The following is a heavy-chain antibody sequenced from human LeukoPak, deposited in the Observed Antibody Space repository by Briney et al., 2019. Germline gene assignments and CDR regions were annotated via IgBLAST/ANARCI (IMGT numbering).Heavy chain of an antibody. D-gene: IGHD1-1*01. V-gene: IGHV1-2*02. J-gene: IGHJ4*02. CDR3: AREGAPQLSSYFDH. CDR2: INPNTGGT. CDR1: GYTFTAYY. Sequence: ASVKVACKASGYTFTAYYIHWVRQAPGQGLEWMGWINPNTGGTNFAQRFQGRVTMTRDTSINTAYMELSSLRSDDTAMYYCAREGAPQLSSYFDHWGQGTLVTVSS.